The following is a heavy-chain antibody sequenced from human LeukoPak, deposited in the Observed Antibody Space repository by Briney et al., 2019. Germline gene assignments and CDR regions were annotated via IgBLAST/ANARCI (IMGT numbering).Heavy chain of an antibody. J-gene: IGHJ3*02. V-gene: IGHV4-30-2*01. CDR1: GGSISSGGYS. Sequence: SETLSLTCAVSGGSISSGGYSWSWIRQPPGKGLEWIGYIYHSGSTYYNPSLKSRVTISVDRSKNQFSLKLSSVTAADTAVYYCARGRESNVWGSYRSPNSWAFDIWGQGTMVTVSS. CDR3: ARGRESNVWGSYRSPNSWAFDI. D-gene: IGHD3-16*02. CDR2: IYHSGST.